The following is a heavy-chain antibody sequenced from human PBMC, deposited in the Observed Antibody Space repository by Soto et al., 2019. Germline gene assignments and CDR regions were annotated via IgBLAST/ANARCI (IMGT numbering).Heavy chain of an antibody. D-gene: IGHD1-1*01. Sequence: PGGSLRLSCAASGFTFSSYAMSWVRQAPGKGLEWVSAISGSGGSTYYADSVKGRFTISGDNSKNTLYLQMNSLRAEETAVYYCATSKGWNGWEDYWGQGTLVTVSS. J-gene: IGHJ4*02. CDR2: ISGSGGST. CDR3: ATSKGWNGWEDY. V-gene: IGHV3-23*01. CDR1: GFTFSSYA.